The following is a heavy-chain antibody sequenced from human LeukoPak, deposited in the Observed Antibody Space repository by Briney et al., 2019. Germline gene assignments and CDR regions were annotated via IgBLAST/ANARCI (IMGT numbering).Heavy chain of an antibody. J-gene: IGHJ4*02. Sequence: SETLSLTCTVSGGSISSSSYYWGWIRQPPGKGLEWIGSIYYSWSTHYNPSLKSRVTISVDTSKNQFSLKLSSVTAADTAVYYCARGGDSMIVVGPFDYWGQGTLVTVSS. CDR3: ARGGDSMIVVGPFDY. V-gene: IGHV4-39*01. D-gene: IGHD3-22*01. CDR2: IYYSWST. CDR1: GGSISSSSYY.